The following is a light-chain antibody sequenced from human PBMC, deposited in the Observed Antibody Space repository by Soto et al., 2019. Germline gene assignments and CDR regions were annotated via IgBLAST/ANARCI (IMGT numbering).Light chain of an antibody. CDR3: QQYGSSPYT. V-gene: IGKV3-20*01. CDR2: GAS. Sequence: EIVLTQSPGTLSLSPGERATLSCRASQSVSSSSLAWYQQKPGQAPRLLIYGASSRATGIPDRFSGSGSGTDFTLTISRLEPEDFAVFYCQQYGSSPYTVGQGTKLEIK. J-gene: IGKJ2*01. CDR1: QSVSSSS.